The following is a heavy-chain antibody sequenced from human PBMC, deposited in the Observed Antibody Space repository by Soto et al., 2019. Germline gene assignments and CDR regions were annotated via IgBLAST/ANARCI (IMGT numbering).Heavy chain of an antibody. V-gene: IGHV3-21*06. J-gene: IGHJ5*01. Sequence: GGSLRLSCAASGFIFSTYAMTWVRQAPGKGLQWVASITNRGTHTYSADSVKGRFTISRDNDKNSLYLQMNNLRAEDTATYYCARAHEVAWFDSWGLGTLVTVSS. CDR1: GFIFSTYA. CDR3: ARAHEVAWFDS. CDR2: ITNRGTHT. D-gene: IGHD2-15*01.